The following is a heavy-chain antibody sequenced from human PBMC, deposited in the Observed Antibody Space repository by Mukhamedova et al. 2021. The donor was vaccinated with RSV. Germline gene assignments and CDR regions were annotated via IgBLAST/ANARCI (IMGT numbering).Heavy chain of an antibody. Sequence: SLNSRVTISVDTSKNQFSLKLSSVTAADTAVYYCARHNYASGSYLEYWGQGTLVTVSS. V-gene: IGHV4-30-2*03. J-gene: IGHJ4*02. CDR3: ARHNYASGSYLEY. D-gene: IGHD3-10*01.